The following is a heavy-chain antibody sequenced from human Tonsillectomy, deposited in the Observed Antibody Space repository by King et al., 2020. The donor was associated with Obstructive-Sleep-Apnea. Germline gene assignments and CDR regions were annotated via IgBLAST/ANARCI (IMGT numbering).Heavy chain of an antibody. Sequence: VQLVESGGGVVQPGRSLRLSCAASGFTFSSYAMHWVRQAPGKGREGVAVISYDGSNKYYADSVKGRFTISRDNSKNTLYLQMNSLRAEDTAVYYCARERGWLHSTFDYWGQGTLVTVSS. CDR3: ARERGWLHSTFDY. D-gene: IGHD5-24*01. CDR2: ISYDGSNK. V-gene: IGHV3-30*04. J-gene: IGHJ4*02. CDR1: GFTFSSYA.